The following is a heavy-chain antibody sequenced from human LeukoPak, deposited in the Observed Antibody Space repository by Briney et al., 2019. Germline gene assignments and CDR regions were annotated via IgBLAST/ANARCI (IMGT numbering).Heavy chain of an antibody. Sequence: PSETLSLTCTVSGGSISSSSYYWGWIRQPPGKGLEWIGSIYYSGSTYYNPSLKSRVTISVDTSKNQFSLKLSSVTAADTAVYYCASSGLFGELKSFDNWGQGTLVTVCS. J-gene: IGHJ4*01. V-gene: IGHV4-39*01. CDR3: ASSGLFGELKSFDN. CDR2: IYYSGST. CDR1: GGSISSSSYY. D-gene: IGHD3-10*01.